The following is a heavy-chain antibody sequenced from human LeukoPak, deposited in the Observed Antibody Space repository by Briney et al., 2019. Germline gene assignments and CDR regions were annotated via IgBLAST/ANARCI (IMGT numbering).Heavy chain of an antibody. Sequence: GASVKVSCKASGYTFTSDINWVRQATGQGLEWMGWMNPSSGNTDYAPKFQGRVTMTRDISIRTAYMELSSLRSEDTAVYYCARGAVSRDRSGGSCYHFDIWGQGTMVTVSS. CDR3: ARGAVSRDRSGGSCYHFDI. V-gene: IGHV1-8*01. J-gene: IGHJ3*02. CDR2: MNPSSGNT. D-gene: IGHD2-15*01. CDR1: GYTFTSD.